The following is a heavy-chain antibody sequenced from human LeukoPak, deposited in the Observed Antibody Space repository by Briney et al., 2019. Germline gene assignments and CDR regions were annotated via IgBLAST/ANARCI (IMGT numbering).Heavy chain of an antibody. CDR3: ARRLPGSYSPFDY. D-gene: IGHD3-10*01. CDR1: GYTFTSYA. J-gene: IGHJ4*02. Sequence: SVKVSCKASGYTFTSYAMHWVRQAPGQRLEWMGWISAYNGNTNYAQKLQGRVTMTTDTSTSTAYMELRSLRSDDTAVYYCARRLPGSYSPFDYWGQGTLVTVSS. CDR2: ISAYNGNT. V-gene: IGHV1-18*01.